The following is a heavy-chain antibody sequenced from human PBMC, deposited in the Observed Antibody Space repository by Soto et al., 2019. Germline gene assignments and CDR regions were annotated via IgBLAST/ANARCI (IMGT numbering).Heavy chain of an antibody. CDR1: GGSFSGYY. D-gene: IGHD4-17*01. V-gene: IGHV4-34*01. CDR2: INHSGST. CDR3: ARGRAVTTFVS. Sequence: SETLSLTCAVYGGSFSGYYWSWIRQPPGKGLEWIGEINHSGSTNYNPSLKSRVTISVDTSKNQFSLKLSSVTAADTAVYYCARGRAVTTFVSWGQGTLVTVSS. J-gene: IGHJ5*01.